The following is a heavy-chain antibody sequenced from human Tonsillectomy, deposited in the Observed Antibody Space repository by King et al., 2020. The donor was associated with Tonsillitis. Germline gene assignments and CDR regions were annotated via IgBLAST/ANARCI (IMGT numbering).Heavy chain of an antibody. V-gene: IGHV1-18*04. J-gene: IGHJ4*02. Sequence: QLVQSGAEVKKPGASVKVSCKASGYTFTNYVITWVRQAPGQGLEWMGXXXXXXGNXNYAQXFQGRVTMTTDTSTSTAYMDLRSLRSDDTAVYYCARDQRNYYDSSGYPVDYWGQGTLVTVSS. CDR1: GYTFTNYV. CDR3: ARDQRNYYDSSGYPVDY. D-gene: IGHD3-22*01. CDR2: XXXXXGNX.